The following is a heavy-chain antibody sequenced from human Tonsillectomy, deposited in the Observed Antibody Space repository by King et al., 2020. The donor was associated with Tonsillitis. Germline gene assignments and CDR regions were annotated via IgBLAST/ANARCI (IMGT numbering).Heavy chain of an antibody. CDR3: ETYSYGYGRHFDY. V-gene: IGHV1-18*01. CDR2: ISAYNGNT. CDR1: GYTFTSYG. D-gene: IGHD5-18*01. Sequence: QLVQSGAEVKKPGASVKVSCKASGYTFTSYGISWVRQAPGQGLEWMGWISAYNGNTNYAQKLQGRVTMTTETSTSTAYMEVRSLNSDDTAVYFCETYSYGYGRHFDYWGQGTLVTVSS. J-gene: IGHJ4*02.